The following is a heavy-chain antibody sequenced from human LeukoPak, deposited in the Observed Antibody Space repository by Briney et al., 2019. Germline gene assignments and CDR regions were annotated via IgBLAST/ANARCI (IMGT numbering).Heavy chain of an antibody. CDR1: GGSISSSSYY. CDR3: ARIVGATKGGGDFDY. D-gene: IGHD1-26*01. V-gene: IGHV4-39*07. J-gene: IGHJ4*02. Sequence: SETLSLTCTVSGGSISSSSYYWGWIRQPPGKGLEWIGSIYYSGSTYYNPSLKSRITISVDTSKNQFSLKLSSVTAADTAVYYCARIVGATKGGGDFDYWGQGTLVTVSS. CDR2: IYYSGST.